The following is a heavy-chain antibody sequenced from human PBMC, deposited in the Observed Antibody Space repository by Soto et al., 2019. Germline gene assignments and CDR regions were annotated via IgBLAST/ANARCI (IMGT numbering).Heavy chain of an antibody. J-gene: IGHJ4*02. D-gene: IGHD2-21*02. CDR3: AINRGNCFGDCYPDY. V-gene: IGHV3-33*01. CDR1: GFTFSYYG. CDR2: IWDDGSKN. Sequence: QVQLVESGGGVVQPGRSLRLSCAASGFTFSYYGMHWVRQAPGKGLDWVAVIWDDGSKNYHADSVKGRFTVYRDNAKNTLYLQMNSLRAEDTAVYYCAINRGNCFGDCYPDYWGQGTLVTVSS.